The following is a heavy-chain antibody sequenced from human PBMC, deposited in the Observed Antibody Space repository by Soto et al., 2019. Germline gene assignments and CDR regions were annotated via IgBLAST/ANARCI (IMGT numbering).Heavy chain of an antibody. CDR1: GASINTPS. V-gene: IGHV4-4*07. D-gene: IGHD6-6*01. J-gene: IGHJ4*02. CDR3: ARSHSSLQYFDL. CDR2: VSQIGSA. Sequence: PSETLSLTCCVSGASINTPSWSWIRLPAGKGLEWIGHVSQIGSADYSASPKSRVTMSVDTSKNQFSLKLSSVCAAATAVHYCARSHSSLQYFDLWGQGTLVTVSS.